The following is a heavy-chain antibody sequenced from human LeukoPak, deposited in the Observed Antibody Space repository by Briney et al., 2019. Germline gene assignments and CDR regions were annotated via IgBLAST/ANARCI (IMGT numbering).Heavy chain of an antibody. CDR1: GGSISSHY. CDR2: IYNTGST. D-gene: IGHD1-1*01. J-gene: IGHJ5*02. CDR3: ARGPTTTHNWFDP. Sequence: SETLSLTCTVSGGSISSHYWSWIRQPPGKGLEWIGYIYNTGSTNYNPPLKSRVTISVDTSKNQFSLKLSSVTAAVTAVYYCARGPTTTHNWFDPWGQGTLVTVSS. V-gene: IGHV4-59*11.